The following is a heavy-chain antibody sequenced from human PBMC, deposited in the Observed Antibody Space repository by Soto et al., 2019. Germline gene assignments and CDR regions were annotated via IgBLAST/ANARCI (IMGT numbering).Heavy chain of an antibody. CDR3: ARRAYYDFWSGYYPDYYYYMDV. Sequence: ASVKVSCKASGYTFTSYDINWVRQATGQGLEWMGWMNPNSGNTGYAQKFQGRVTMTRNTSISTAYMELSSLRSEDTAVYYCARRAYYDFWSGYYPDYYYYMDVWGKGTKVTVSS. CDR2: MNPNSGNT. J-gene: IGHJ6*03. D-gene: IGHD3-3*01. CDR1: GYTFTSYD. V-gene: IGHV1-8*01.